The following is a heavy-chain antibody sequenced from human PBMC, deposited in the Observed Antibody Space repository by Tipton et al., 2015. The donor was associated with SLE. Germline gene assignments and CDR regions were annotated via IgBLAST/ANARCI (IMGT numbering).Heavy chain of an antibody. D-gene: IGHD1-7*01. V-gene: IGHV4-38-2*02. Sequence: GLVKPSETLSLTCTVSGYSISSGYYWGWIRQPPGKGLEWIGSIYYSGSTNYNPSLKSRVTISVDTSKNQFSLKLSSVTAADTAVYYCARVGITGTTWDWYFDLWGRGTLVTVSS. CDR3: ARVGITGTTWDWYFDL. J-gene: IGHJ2*01. CDR1: GYSISSGYY. CDR2: IYYSGST.